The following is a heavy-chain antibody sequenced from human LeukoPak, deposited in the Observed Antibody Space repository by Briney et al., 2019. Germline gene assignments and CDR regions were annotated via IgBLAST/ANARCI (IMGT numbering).Heavy chain of an antibody. CDR3: ARVGGGQSI. Sequence: PGGSLRLSCAASGFTVSNNYMSWVRQAPGKGLEWVSLIHRGGTTYYADSVKGRFTISRDNSKNTLYFQMNSLRAEDTAVYYCARVGGGQSIWGQGTLVTVSS. D-gene: IGHD6-6*01. V-gene: IGHV3-53*01. CDR2: IHRGGTT. J-gene: IGHJ4*02. CDR1: GFTVSNNY.